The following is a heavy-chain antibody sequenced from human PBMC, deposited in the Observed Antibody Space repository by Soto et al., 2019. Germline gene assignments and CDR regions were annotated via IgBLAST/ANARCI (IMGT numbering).Heavy chain of an antibody. Sequence: EVQLVESGGGLVKPGGSLRLSCAASAFHFSSYNMNWVRQAPGKGLEWVSSISSTSTYIYYRDSVKGRFTISRDNAKNSLYLQMNCVRAEDTAVYYWARGETTGTPHFDYWGQGTLVTLSS. CDR2: ISSTSTYI. J-gene: IGHJ4*02. D-gene: IGHD1-1*01. V-gene: IGHV3-21*01. CDR3: ARGETTGTPHFDY. CDR1: AFHFSSYN.